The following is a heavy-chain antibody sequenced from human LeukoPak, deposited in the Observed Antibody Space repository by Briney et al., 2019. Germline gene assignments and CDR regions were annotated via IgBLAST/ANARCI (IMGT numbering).Heavy chain of an antibody. D-gene: IGHD2-2*01. J-gene: IGHJ4*02. CDR3: ARGGPHCSSSSCYDY. Sequence: ASVKVSCKASGYTFTSSDINWLRQATGQGLEWMGWMNPNSGNTGYAQKFQDRVTITRDTSITTAYLDLSSLRSDDMAVYYCARGGPHCSSSSCYDYWGKGTQVTVSS. CDR2: MNPNSGNT. V-gene: IGHV1-8*03. CDR1: GYTFTSSD.